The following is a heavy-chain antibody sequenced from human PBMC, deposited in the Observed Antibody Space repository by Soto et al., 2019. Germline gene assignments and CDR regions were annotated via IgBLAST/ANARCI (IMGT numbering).Heavy chain of an antibody. CDR3: AREDSQYDYFDY. Sequence: SETLSLTCIISGGSISSNYWSWLRQSPGRGLEWFGYVFHTVSTNYNPSLMSRVTISVDMSKNQFSLRLTSVTAADTAVYYCAREDSQYDYFDYWGQGTLVTVSS. CDR1: GGSISSNY. J-gene: IGHJ4*02. D-gene: IGHD2-15*01. V-gene: IGHV4-59*01. CDR2: VFHTVST.